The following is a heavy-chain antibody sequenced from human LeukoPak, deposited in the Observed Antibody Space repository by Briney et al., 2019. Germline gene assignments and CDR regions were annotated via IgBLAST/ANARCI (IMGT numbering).Heavy chain of an antibody. Sequence: GSLRLSCTASGFTFRDYYMTWIRQAPGKGLEWVSYISSSGFTIYYADSVRGRFTISRDNAKNSLYLQMNSLRAEDTAVYYCARAGSGSYPVDYWGQGTLVTVSS. D-gene: IGHD3-10*01. CDR1: GFTFRDYY. J-gene: IGHJ4*02. CDR2: ISSSGFTI. CDR3: ARAGSGSYPVDY. V-gene: IGHV3-11*04.